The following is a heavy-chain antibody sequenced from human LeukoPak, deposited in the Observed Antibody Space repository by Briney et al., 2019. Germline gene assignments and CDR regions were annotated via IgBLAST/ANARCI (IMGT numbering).Heavy chain of an antibody. J-gene: IGHJ6*03. CDR2: IYYSGST. V-gene: IGHV4-39*06. D-gene: IGHD4/OR15-4a*01. CDR3: AREVPSVYYYMDV. Sequence: PSETLSLTCTVSGGSISSSSYYWGWIRQPPGKGLEWIGSIYYSGSTYYNPSLKSRVTISVDTSKNQFTLKLSSVTAADTAVYYCAREVPSVYYYMDVWGKGTTVTVSS. CDR1: GGSISSSSYY.